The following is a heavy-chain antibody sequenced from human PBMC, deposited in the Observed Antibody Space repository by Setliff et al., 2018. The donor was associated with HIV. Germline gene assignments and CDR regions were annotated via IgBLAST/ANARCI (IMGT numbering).Heavy chain of an antibody. J-gene: IGHJ3*02. CDR1: GYIFTSHG. CDR3: ARDRALRHSGSRRIDDGFDI. D-gene: IGHD1-26*01. V-gene: IGHV1-18*01. Sequence: ASVKVSCKASGYIFTSHGITWVRQAPGQGLEWMGWISVYTGNTNYTQNLQGRVTMTTDTSTSTAYMELRSLRSDDTAVYYCARDRALRHSGSRRIDDGFDIWGQGTMVTV. CDR2: ISVYTGNT.